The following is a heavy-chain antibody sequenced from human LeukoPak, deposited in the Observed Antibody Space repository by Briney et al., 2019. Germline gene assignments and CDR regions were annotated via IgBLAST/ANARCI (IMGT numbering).Heavy chain of an antibody. D-gene: IGHD5-18*01. CDR3: ARFRGYSYGHFDY. CDR2: SNDSGGT. CDR1: GGTFSGYY. Sequence: SETLSLTCAVYGGTFSGYYWSWIRQPPGRRLEWVGESNDSGGTNYNPSLNSRVTLSVDTSKNQFSLELNSVTAADTAVYYCARFRGYSYGHFDYWGQGTLVTVSS. J-gene: IGHJ4*02. V-gene: IGHV4-34*10.